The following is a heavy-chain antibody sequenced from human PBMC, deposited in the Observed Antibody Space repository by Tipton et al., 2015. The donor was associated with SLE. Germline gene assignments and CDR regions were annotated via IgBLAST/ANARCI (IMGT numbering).Heavy chain of an antibody. CDR2: ILPIFHTT. CDR1: GGTLSSYA. V-gene: IGHV1-69*01. D-gene: IGHD3-3*01. Sequence: QLVQSGPEVKKPGSSVKVSCKASGGTLSSYATSWVRQAPGQGLEWMGEILPIFHTTNYAQKFQGRVTITADESATTAYMDLSSLRSEDTAVYYCARGGSQRFWGWLWSTKYYDGLDVWGQGTTVTVSS. CDR3: ARGGSQRFWGWLWSTKYYDGLDV. J-gene: IGHJ6*02.